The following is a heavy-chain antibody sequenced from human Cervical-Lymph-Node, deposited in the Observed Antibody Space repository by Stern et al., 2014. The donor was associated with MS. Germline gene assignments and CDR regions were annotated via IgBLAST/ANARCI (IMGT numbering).Heavy chain of an antibody. D-gene: IGHD2/OR15-2a*01. CDR3: ARDSASAGLYYFDF. Sequence: VKMVQSGTEVKKPGSSMTLSCKTSGDIFINYALSWVRQAPGKGLEWMGGIIPVLGTKNYAQRFQGRRTITADESTRTAYMELSSLRADDTAIYYCARDSASAGLYYFDFWGQGTLVTVSS. CDR2: IIPVLGTK. CDR1: GDIFINYA. V-gene: IGHV1-69*01. J-gene: IGHJ4*02.